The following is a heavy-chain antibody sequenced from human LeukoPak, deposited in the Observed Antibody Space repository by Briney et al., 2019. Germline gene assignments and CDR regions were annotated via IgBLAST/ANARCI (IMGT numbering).Heavy chain of an antibody. CDR1: GFTFSSYS. D-gene: IGHD2-2*01. Sequence: GGSLRLSCAASGFTFSSYSMNWVRQAPGKGLEWVSYISSSSSTIYYADSVKGRFTISRDNAKNSLYLQMNSLRAEDTAVYYCARQVPAAIAAFDYWGQGTLVTVSS. CDR2: ISSSSSTI. J-gene: IGHJ4*02. V-gene: IGHV3-48*01. CDR3: ARQVPAAIAAFDY.